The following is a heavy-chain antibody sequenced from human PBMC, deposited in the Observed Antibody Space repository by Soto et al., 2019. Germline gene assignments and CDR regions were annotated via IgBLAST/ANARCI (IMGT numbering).Heavy chain of an antibody. CDR1: GYSFTNYW. Sequence: PGESLKISCKGSGYSFTNYWIGWVRQKPGKGLEWMGTIFPGDSDTRYSPSFQGQVTISADKSINTAYLQWSSLKASDTAMYYCASIQEDVLVPAAMGSGWFDPWGQGTLVTVSS. J-gene: IGHJ5*02. CDR2: IFPGDSDT. V-gene: IGHV5-51*01. CDR3: ASIQEDVLVPAAMGSGWFDP. D-gene: IGHD2-2*01.